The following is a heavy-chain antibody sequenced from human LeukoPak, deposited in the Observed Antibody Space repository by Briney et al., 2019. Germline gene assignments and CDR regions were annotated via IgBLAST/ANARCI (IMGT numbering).Heavy chain of an antibody. J-gene: IGHJ4*02. CDR3: ARRVRFLEWLLYFDY. Sequence: SETLSLTCTVSGGSISGSSYYWGWIRQPPGKGLEWIGSIYYSGNTYYNPSLKSRVTISVDTSKNQFSLKLSSVTAADTAVYYCARRVRFLEWLLYFDYWGQGTLVTVSS. V-gene: IGHV4-39*01. CDR1: GGSISGSSYY. D-gene: IGHD3-3*01. CDR2: IYYSGNT.